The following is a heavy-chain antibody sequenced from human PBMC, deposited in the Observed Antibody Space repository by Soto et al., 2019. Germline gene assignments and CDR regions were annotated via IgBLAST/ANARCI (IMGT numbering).Heavy chain of an antibody. CDR3: ARGGRSIAARRYYYYGMDV. Sequence: SETLSLTCAVYGGSFSGYYWSWIRQPPGKGLEWIGEINHSGSTNYNPSLKSRVTISVDTSKNQFSLKLSSMTAADTAVYYCARGGRSIAARRYYYYGMDVWGQGTTVTVSS. CDR2: INHSGST. J-gene: IGHJ6*02. CDR1: GGSFSGYY. V-gene: IGHV4-34*01. D-gene: IGHD6-6*01.